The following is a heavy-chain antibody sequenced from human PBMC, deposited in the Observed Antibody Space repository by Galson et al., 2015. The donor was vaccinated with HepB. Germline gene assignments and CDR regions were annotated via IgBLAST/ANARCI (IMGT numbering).Heavy chain of an antibody. Sequence: SLRLSCAASGFTFSSYEMNWVRQAPGKGLEWVSYISSSGSTIYYAGSVKGRFTISRDNSKNTLYLQMNSLRAEDTAVYYCAKAQPDYGDYGMPNWFDPWGQGTLVTVSS. CDR2: ISSSGSTI. D-gene: IGHD4-17*01. J-gene: IGHJ5*02. CDR1: GFTFSSYE. CDR3: AKAQPDYGDYGMPNWFDP. V-gene: IGHV3-48*03.